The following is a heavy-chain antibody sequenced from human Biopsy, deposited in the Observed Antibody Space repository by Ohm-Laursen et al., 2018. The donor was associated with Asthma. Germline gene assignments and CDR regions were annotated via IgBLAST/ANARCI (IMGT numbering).Heavy chain of an antibody. CDR3: AKARCYYFYCDMEV. CDR1: GGTLNNYA. D-gene: IGHD3-3*01. Sequence: GASVKVSCKSSGGTLNNYAINWVRQAPGQGPKWMGGISPIFGSIKYAQKFQDRVTISADVFRNTVHLELSSLRSEDTAVLYCAKARCYYFYCDMEVWGQGTTVTVSS. V-gene: IGHV1-69*13. J-gene: IGHJ6*02. CDR2: ISPIFGSI.